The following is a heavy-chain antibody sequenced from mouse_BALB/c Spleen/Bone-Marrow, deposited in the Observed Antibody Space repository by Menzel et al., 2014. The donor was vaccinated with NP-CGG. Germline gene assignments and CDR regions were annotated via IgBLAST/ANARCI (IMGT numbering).Heavy chain of an antibody. J-gene: IGHJ3*01. Sequence: VQLQQSGAELVKPGASVKLSCKASGYTFTSYWMHWVKQRPGQGLAWIGEINPSNGRTNYNEKFKSKATLTVDKSSNTAYMQLSRLTSEDSEVYYCASGDYETWAWFPYWGQGTLVTVSA. V-gene: IGHV1S81*02. CDR3: ASGDYETWAWFPY. CDR1: GYTFTSYW. CDR2: INPSNGRT. D-gene: IGHD2-4*01.